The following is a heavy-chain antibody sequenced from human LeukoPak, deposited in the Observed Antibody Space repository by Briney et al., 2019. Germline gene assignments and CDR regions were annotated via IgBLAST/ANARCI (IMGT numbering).Heavy chain of an antibody. CDR1: GGSFSGYY. CDR2: INHSGST. J-gene: IGHJ4*02. D-gene: IGHD2-15*01. V-gene: IGHV4-34*01. Sequence: SETLSLTCAVYGGSFSGYYWSWIRQPPGKGLEWIGEINHSGSTNYNPPLKSRVTISVDTSKNQFSLKLSSVTAADTAVYYCARGRGIVDYWGQGTLVTVSS. CDR3: ARGRGIVDY.